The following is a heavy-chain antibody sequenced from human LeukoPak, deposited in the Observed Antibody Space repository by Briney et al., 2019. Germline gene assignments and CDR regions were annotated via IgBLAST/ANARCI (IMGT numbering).Heavy chain of an antibody. CDR1: GGSISSYY. CDR3: ASTPLVGVDAFGI. Sequence: SETLSLTCTVSGGSISSYYWSWIRQPPGKGLEWIGYIYYSGSANYNPSLESRVTISVDTSKNQFSLKLSSVTAADTAVYYCASTPLVGVDAFGIWGQGTMVTVSS. CDR2: IYYSGSA. J-gene: IGHJ3*02. D-gene: IGHD1-26*01. V-gene: IGHV4-59*08.